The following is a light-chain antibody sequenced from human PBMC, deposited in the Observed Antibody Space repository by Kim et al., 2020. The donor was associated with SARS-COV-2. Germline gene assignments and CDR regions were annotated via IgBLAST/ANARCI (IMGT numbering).Light chain of an antibody. CDR3: LQDYHYPLT. CDR2: AAS. Sequence: VSVGDRVTITGRASQSIGNDLSWYQQKQAKAPKLLIYAASTLQNGVPSSFSGSGSGTDFTLTISSLQPEDFATYYCLQDYHYPLTFGGGTKVDIK. CDR1: QSIGND. J-gene: IGKJ4*01. V-gene: IGKV1-6*01.